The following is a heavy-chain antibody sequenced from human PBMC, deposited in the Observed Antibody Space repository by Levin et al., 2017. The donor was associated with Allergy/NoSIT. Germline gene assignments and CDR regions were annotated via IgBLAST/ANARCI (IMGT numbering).Heavy chain of an antibody. CDR2: LPPFLFFP. J-gene: IGHJ4*02. D-gene: IGHD1-1*01. CDR1: GNTFIDYY. CDR3: VRGSTVLVPTSDLDY. V-gene: IGHV1-2*06. Sequence: VSCKAYGNTFIDYYIHWVRQAPGQCVSWQVLLPPFLFFPPSSPLFPCSVILTRDTSTNTAFMELSSLTSDDTAVYYFVRGSTVLVPTSDLDYWGQGTLVTVSP.